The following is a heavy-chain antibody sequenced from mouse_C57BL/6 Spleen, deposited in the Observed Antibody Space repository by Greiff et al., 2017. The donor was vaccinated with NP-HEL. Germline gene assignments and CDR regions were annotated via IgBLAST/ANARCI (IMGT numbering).Heavy chain of an antibody. J-gene: IGHJ4*01. CDR3: AREHGSDAMDY. CDR2: INPNNGGT. CDR1: GYTFTDYY. V-gene: IGHV1-26*01. Sequence: VQLQQSGPELVKPGASVKISCKASGYTFTDYYMNWVKQSHGKSLEWIGDINPNNGGTSYNQKFKGKATLTVDKSSSTAYMELRSLTSEDSAVYYCAREHGSDAMDYWGQGTSVTVSS. D-gene: IGHD1-1*01.